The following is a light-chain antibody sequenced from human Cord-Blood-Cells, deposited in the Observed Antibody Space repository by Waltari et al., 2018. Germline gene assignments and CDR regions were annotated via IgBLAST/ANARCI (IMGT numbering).Light chain of an antibody. CDR1: QSVSSN. V-gene: IGKV3-15*01. J-gene: IGKJ4*01. Sequence: EIVMTQSPATLSVSPGERATLSCRASQSVSSNLAWYQQKPGQAPRLLIYGASTRATGIPGRFSGSGSGTEFTLTISSLQSEDCAVYYCQQYNNWPPLTFGGGTKVEIK. CDR2: GAS. CDR3: QQYNNWPPLT.